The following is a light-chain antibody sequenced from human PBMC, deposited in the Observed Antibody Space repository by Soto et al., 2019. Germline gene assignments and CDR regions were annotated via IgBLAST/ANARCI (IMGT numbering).Light chain of an antibody. CDR3: AAWDDSLNGYV. V-gene: IGLV1-44*01. CDR1: SSNIGTNA. Sequence: QSVLTQPPSASRTPGQRVTISCSGGSSNIGTNAVNWYQQLPGTAPKLLIYNNNQRPSGVPDRFSGSKSGTSASLAISGLQSEDEADYCCAAWDDSLNGYVFGTGTKLTVL. J-gene: IGLJ1*01. CDR2: NNN.